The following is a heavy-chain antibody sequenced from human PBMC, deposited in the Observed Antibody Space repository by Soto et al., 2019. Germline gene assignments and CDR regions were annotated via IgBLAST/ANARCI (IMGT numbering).Heavy chain of an antibody. D-gene: IGHD2-2*01. V-gene: IGHV1-3*01. CDR3: ARGYCSSTSCQYYLDF. Sequence: ASVKVSCKASGYTFTGYAIHWVRQAPGQRLEWMGWINGDNGDTKYAQKFQGRVTITRDTSATTAYMELTSLGSEDTVLYHCARGYCSSTSCQYYLDFWGQGTPVTVSS. J-gene: IGHJ4*02. CDR1: GYTFTGYA. CDR2: INGDNGDT.